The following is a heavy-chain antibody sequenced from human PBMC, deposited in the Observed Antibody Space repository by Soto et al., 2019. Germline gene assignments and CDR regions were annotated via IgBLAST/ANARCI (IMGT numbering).Heavy chain of an antibody. Sequence: TLSLTCAVSGGSISGYYWSWVRQPAGKGLEWIGRIYASGSTNYNPSLKSRVTMSVDTSKNQFSLKLSSVTAADTAVYYCARDRAPGGIGAYFDYWGQGTLVTAPQ. J-gene: IGHJ4*02. CDR2: IYASGST. CDR1: GGSISGYY. D-gene: IGHD1-26*01. V-gene: IGHV4-4*07. CDR3: ARDRAPGGIGAYFDY.